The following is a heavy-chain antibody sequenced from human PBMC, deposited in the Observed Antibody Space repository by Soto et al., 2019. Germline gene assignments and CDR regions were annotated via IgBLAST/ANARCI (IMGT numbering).Heavy chain of an antibody. CDR1: GGSISSYY. D-gene: IGHD6-19*01. V-gene: IGHV4-59*01. CDR3: ARDRGAVAGKNYYYYGMDV. Sequence: SETLSLTCTVSGGSISSYYWGWIRQPPGKGLEWIGYIYYSGSTNYNPSLKSRVTISVDTSKNQFSLKLSSVTAADTAVYYCARDRGAVAGKNYYYYGMDVWGQGTTVTVSS. CDR2: IYYSGST. J-gene: IGHJ6*02.